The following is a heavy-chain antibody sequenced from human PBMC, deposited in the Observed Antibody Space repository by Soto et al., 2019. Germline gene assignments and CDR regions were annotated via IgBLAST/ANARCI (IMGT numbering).Heavy chain of an antibody. CDR2: INHSGST. CDR1: GGSFSGYY. J-gene: IGHJ4*02. Sequence: SETLSLTCAVYGGSFSGYYWSWIRQPPGKGLEWIGEINHSGSTNYNPSLKSRVTISVDTSKNQFSLKLSSVTAADTAVYYCARDKGGMLRYWGQGTLVTVSS. V-gene: IGHV4-34*01. CDR3: ARDKGGMLRY. D-gene: IGHD2-8*01.